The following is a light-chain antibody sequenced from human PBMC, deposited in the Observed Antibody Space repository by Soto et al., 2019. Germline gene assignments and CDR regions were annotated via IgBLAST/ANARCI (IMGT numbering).Light chain of an antibody. CDR2: DAS. CDR3: QQYGTTGT. Sequence: EIVLTQSPDILSLSPGEKATLSCRASQNVASNHLAWYHQKPGQAPRLLIYDASTRATGIPDRFSGSGSGTDFTLIISSLEPEDFAVYYCQQYGTTGTFGQGTKVDI. V-gene: IGKV3-20*01. CDR1: QNVASNH. J-gene: IGKJ1*01.